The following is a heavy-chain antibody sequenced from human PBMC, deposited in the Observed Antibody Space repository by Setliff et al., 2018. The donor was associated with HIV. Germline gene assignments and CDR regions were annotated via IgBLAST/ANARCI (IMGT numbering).Heavy chain of an antibody. J-gene: IGHJ4*02. CDR1: GYTFTTYG. CDR2: ISTYNGNT. CDR3: ARDLASKAFDY. V-gene: IGHV1-18*01. Sequence: GASVKVSCKASGYTFTTYGITWVRQAPGQGLEWMGWISTYNGNTNYAQKFQGRVTMTTVTSTSTAYMELRSLRSDDTAVYYCARDLASKAFDYWGQGTLVTVSS.